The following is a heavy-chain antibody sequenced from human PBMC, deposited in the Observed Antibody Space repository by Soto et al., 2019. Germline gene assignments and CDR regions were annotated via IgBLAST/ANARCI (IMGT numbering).Heavy chain of an antibody. Sequence: SETLSLTCAVYGGSFSGYYWSWIRQPPGKGLEWIGEINHSGSTNYNPSLKSRVTISVDTSKNQFSLKLSSVTAADTAVYYCARGGYYYGSGTSHPPYYYYGMDVWGQGTTVTV. CDR2: INHSGST. CDR1: GGSFSGYY. CDR3: ARGGYYYGSGTSHPPYYYYGMDV. J-gene: IGHJ6*02. D-gene: IGHD3-10*01. V-gene: IGHV4-34*01.